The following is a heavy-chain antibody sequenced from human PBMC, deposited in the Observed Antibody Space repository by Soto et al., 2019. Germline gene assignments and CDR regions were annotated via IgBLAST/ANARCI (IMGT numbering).Heavy chain of an antibody. CDR2: INAGNGNT. D-gene: IGHD1-1*01. CDR3: LNDPLRRSYHGMDV. J-gene: IGHJ6*02. CDR1: GYTFTSYA. V-gene: IGHV1-3*01. Sequence: QVPLVQSGAEVKKPGASVKVSCKASGYTFTSYAMHWVRQAPGQRLEWMGWINAGNGNTKYSQKFQGRVTITRDTSASTAYMELSSLRSEDTAVYYCLNDPLRRSYHGMDVWGQGTTVTVSS.